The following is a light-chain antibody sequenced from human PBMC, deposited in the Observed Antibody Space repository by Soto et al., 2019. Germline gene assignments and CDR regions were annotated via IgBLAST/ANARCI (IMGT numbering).Light chain of an antibody. J-gene: IGKJ1*01. V-gene: IGKV2-28*01. CDR2: LGS. CDR3: MQTLQTPPWT. Sequence: DIVMTQSPLSLPVTPGEPPSISCRSSQDLLHSNGYNYLDWYLQKPGQAPQLLIYLGSHRASGVPDRFSGSGSGTDFTLKISRVEAEDVGVYYCMQTLQTPPWTFGQGTRVEIK. CDR1: QDLLHSNGYNY.